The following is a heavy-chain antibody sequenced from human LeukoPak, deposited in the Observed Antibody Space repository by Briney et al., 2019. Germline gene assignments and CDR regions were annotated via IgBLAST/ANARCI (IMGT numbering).Heavy chain of an antibody. J-gene: IGHJ3*02. CDR2: INSDSSYI. V-gene: IGHV3-21*01. CDR3: ARSYMVGYITRAFDI. CDR1: GFTYSHYG. Sequence: GGSLRLSCVASGFTYSHYGMNWVRQAPGKGLEWVSSINSDSSYIFFADSLKGRFTISRDNADNSLYLHMNSLRVEDTAVYYCARSYMVGYITRAFDIWGQGTMVTVSS. D-gene: IGHD1-26*01.